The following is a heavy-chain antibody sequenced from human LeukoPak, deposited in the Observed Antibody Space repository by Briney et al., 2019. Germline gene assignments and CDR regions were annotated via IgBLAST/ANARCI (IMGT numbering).Heavy chain of an antibody. Sequence: GGSLRLSCAASGFTVSSNFMSWVRQAPGKGLEWVTVIYSDGTTYFADSMKGRFTISRDNSKNTLYLHMNSLRVEDTAVYYCARDYPSFDYWGQGTLVTVSS. CDR3: ARDYPSFDY. V-gene: IGHV3-53*01. J-gene: IGHJ4*02. CDR1: GFTVSSNF. CDR2: IYSDGTT.